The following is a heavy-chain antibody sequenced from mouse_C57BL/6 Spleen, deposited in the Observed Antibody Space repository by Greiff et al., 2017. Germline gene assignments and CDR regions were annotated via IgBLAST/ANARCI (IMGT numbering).Heavy chain of an antibody. CDR3: ARWGTTLVASDGYCDV. J-gene: IGHJ1*03. V-gene: IGHV1-82*01. D-gene: IGHD1-1*01. CDR2: IYPGDGYT. CDR1: GYAFSSSW. Sequence: QVQLQQSGPELVKPGASVKISCKASGYAFSSSWMNWVKQRPGQGLEWIGRIYPGDGYTNYNGKFKGTATLTAAKSSSPAYMHLSSLTSEDSAVYFCARWGTTLVASDGYCDVWGTGTTVTVAS.